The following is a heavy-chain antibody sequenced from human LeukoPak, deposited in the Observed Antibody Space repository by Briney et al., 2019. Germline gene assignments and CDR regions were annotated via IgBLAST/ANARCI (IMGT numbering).Heavy chain of an antibody. V-gene: IGHV4-34*01. J-gene: IGHJ5*02. Sequence: SETLSLTCAVYGGSFSGYYWSWIRQPPGKGLEWIGEINHSGSTNYNPSLKSRVTISVDTSKNQFSLKLSSVTAADTAVYYRARGGTYCGGDCYSRTPDNWFDPWGQGTLVTVSS. CDR1: GGSFSGYY. CDR2: INHSGST. D-gene: IGHD2-21*02. CDR3: ARGGTYCGGDCYSRTPDNWFDP.